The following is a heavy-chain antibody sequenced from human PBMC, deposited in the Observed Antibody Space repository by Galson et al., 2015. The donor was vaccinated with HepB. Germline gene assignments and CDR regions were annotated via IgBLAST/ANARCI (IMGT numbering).Heavy chain of an antibody. V-gene: IGHV1-69*13. J-gene: IGHJ5*02. CDR1: GYTFSSYA. CDR2: IIPIFGIA. Sequence: SVKVSCKASGYTFSSYAISWVRQAPGQGLEWMGGIIPIFGIANYAQKFQGRVTITADESTSTAYMELSSLRSEDTAVYYCARHPQADASGWDQRINWFDPWGQGTLVTVSS. D-gene: IGHD6-19*01. CDR3: ARHPQADASGWDQRINWFDP.